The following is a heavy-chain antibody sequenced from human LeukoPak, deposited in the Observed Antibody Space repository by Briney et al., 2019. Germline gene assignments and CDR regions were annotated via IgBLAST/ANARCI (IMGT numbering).Heavy chain of an antibody. CDR1: GFTFSSYW. V-gene: IGHV3-74*01. CDR2: INSDGSST. CDR3: ARGARTYPFDY. Sequence: PGGSLRLSCAASGFTFSSYWMHWVRHAPGKGLVWVSRINSDGSSTSYADSVKGRFTISRDNAKNTLYLQMNSLRAEDTAVYYCARGARTYPFDYWGQGTLVTVSS. J-gene: IGHJ4*02.